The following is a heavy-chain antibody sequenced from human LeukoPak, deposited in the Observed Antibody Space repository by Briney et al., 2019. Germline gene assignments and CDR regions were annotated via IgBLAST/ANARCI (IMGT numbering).Heavy chain of an antibody. D-gene: IGHD1-26*01. CDR3: AREGPQYSGTYYGAAFDI. Sequence: ASVKVSCKASGYTFTSYDINWVRQATGQGLEWMGWMNSNSGNTGYAQKFQGRVTMTTDASTSTAYMELRSLRSDDTAMYYCAREGPQYSGTYYGAAFDIWGQGTMVTVSS. CDR1: GYTFTSYD. V-gene: IGHV1-8*01. CDR2: MNSNSGNT. J-gene: IGHJ3*02.